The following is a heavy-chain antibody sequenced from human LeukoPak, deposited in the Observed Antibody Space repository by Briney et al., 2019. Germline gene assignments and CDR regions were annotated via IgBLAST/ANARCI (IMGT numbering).Heavy chain of an antibody. CDR1: GFTFNDYY. CDR3: ATDGAGFGN. Sequence: PGGSLRLSCAASGFTFNDYYMSWIRQAPGKGLEWLSYINIGGTNTHYADSVKGRFTISRDNAKKSLYLEMNNLRAEDTAVYYCATDGAGFGNWGQGVLVTVSS. V-gene: IGHV3-11*01. J-gene: IGHJ5*02. CDR2: INIGGTNT.